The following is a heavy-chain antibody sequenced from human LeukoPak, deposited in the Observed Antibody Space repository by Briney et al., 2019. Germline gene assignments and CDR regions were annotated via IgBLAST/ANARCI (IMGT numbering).Heavy chain of an antibody. D-gene: IGHD3-16*01. V-gene: IGHV1-18*01. J-gene: IGHJ6*02. Sequence: ASVKVSCKASGYTFTSYAMNWVRQAPGQGLEWMGWISAYNGNTNYAQKLQGRVTMTTDTSTSTAYMELRSLRSDDTAVYYCILYDSMSYYYGMDVWGQGTTVTVSS. CDR1: GYTFTSYA. CDR3: ILYDSMSYYYGMDV. CDR2: ISAYNGNT.